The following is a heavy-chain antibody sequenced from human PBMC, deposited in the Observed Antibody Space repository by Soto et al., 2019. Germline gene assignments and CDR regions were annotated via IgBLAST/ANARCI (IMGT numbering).Heavy chain of an antibody. D-gene: IGHD2-2*01. V-gene: IGHV3-7*01. Sequence: QPGGSLRLSCAASGFTFSSYWMSWVRQAPGKGLEWVANIKQDGSEKYYVDSVKGRFTISRDNAKNSLYLQMNSLRAEDTAVYYCASLPGYCSSTSCYPNYYYGMDVWGQGTTVTVSS. J-gene: IGHJ6*02. CDR3: ASLPGYCSSTSCYPNYYYGMDV. CDR2: IKQDGSEK. CDR1: GFTFSSYW.